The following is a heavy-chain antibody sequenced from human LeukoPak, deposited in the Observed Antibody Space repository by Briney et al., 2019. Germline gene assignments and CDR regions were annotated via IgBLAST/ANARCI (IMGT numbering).Heavy chain of an antibody. D-gene: IGHD6-19*01. CDR1: GYTFTGYY. J-gene: IGHJ3*02. CDR2: INPNSGGT. V-gene: IGHV1-2*02. CDR3: AQSPIVVAGTIDI. Sequence: ASVKVSCKASGYTFTGYYMHWVRQAPGQGLEWMGWINPNSGGTNYAQKFQGRVTMTRDTSISTAYMELSRLRSDDTAVYYCAQSPIVVAGTIDIWGQGTMVTVSS.